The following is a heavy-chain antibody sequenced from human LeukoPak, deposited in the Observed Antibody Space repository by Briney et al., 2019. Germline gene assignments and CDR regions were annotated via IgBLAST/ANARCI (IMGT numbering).Heavy chain of an antibody. J-gene: IGHJ3*02. V-gene: IGHV3-48*03. CDR3: AREGAAAGLDAFDI. CDR2: ISSSGSTI. CDR1: GFTVSSYE. Sequence: GGSLSLSCAASGFTVSSYEMNWVRQAPGKGLEWVSYISSSGSTIDYADSVKGRFTISRDNAKNSLYLQMNSLKAEGTAVYSGAREGAAAGLDAFDIWGQGTMVTVSS. D-gene: IGHD6-13*01.